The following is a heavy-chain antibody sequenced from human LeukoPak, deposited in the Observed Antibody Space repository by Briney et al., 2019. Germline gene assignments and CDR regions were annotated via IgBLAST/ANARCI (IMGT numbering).Heavy chain of an antibody. J-gene: IGHJ4*02. CDR2: ITTYNGNT. Sequence: ASVKVSCTASGHTFTSYPISWVRQAPGQGLEWVGWITTYNGNTNYAQKLQGRVTMITDTSTSTAYMDLRGLRSDDTAVYYCARGYDYGDYVGDFDYWGQGTLVTVSS. V-gene: IGHV1-18*01. D-gene: IGHD4-17*01. CDR3: ARGYDYGDYVGDFDY. CDR1: GHTFTSYP.